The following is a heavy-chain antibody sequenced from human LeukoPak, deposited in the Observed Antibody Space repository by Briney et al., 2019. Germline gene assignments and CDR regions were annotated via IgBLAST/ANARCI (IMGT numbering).Heavy chain of an antibody. J-gene: IGHJ2*01. D-gene: IGHD6-19*01. Sequence: PSETLSLTCTVSGGSISSYYWGWIRQPAGKGLEWIGRIYTSGSTNYNPSLKSRVTMSVDTSKNQFSLKLSSVTAADTAVYYCARYPNPANWEAVAGTWYFDLWGRGTLVTVSS. CDR2: IYTSGST. V-gene: IGHV4-4*07. CDR1: GGSISSYY. CDR3: ARYPNPANWEAVAGTWYFDL.